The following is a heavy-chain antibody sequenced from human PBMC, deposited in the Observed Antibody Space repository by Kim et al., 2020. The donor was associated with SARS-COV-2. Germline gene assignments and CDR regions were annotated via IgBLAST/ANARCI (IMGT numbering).Heavy chain of an antibody. D-gene: IGHD6-13*01. V-gene: IGHV4-39*01. Sequence: SETLSLTCTVSGGSISSSSYYWGWIRQPPGKGLEWIGSIYYSGSTYYNPSLKSRVTISVDTSKNQFSLKLSSVTAADTAVYYCARPSLAAAGSYWYFDLWGRGTLVTVSS. J-gene: IGHJ2*01. CDR2: IYYSGST. CDR1: GGSISSSSYY. CDR3: ARPSLAAAGSYWYFDL.